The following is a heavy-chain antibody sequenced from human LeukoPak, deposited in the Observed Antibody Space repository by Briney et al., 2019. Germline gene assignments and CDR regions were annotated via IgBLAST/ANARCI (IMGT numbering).Heavy chain of an antibody. CDR1: GYTFTSYD. CDR3: ARGTLRFLEWLFVEPSYYYYGMDV. CDR2: MNPNSGNT. D-gene: IGHD3-3*01. V-gene: IGHV1-8*01. J-gene: IGHJ6*02. Sequence: ASVKVSCKASGYTFTSYDINWVRQATGQGLEWMGWMNPNSGNTGYAQKFQGRVTMTRNTSISTAYMELSSLRSVDTAVYYCARGTLRFLEWLFVEPSYYYYGMDVWGQGTTVTVSS.